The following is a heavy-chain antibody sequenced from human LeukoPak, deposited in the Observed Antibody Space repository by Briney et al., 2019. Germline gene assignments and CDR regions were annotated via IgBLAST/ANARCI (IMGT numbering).Heavy chain of an antibody. CDR1: GYTFTNYG. CDR3: ASDVGYCRSSSCYGLYY. V-gene: IGHV1-18*01. J-gene: IGHJ4*02. CDR2: ISAYNGNT. Sequence: ASVKASCKASGYTFTNYGVTWMRQAPGHGLEWMGWISAYNGNTKYAQKLQGRVTMTTDTSTSTAYMELRSLRSDDTAVYYCASDVGYCRSSSCYGLYYWGQGTLVTVSS. D-gene: IGHD2-2*01.